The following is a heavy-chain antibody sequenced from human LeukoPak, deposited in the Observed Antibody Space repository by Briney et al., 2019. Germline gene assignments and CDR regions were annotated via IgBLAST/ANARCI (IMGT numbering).Heavy chain of an antibody. CDR3: AKGEAGYCSGGSCEFDY. V-gene: IGHV3-30*02. D-gene: IGHD2-15*01. CDR2: IRYDGSDK. J-gene: IGHJ4*02. Sequence: TGGSLRLSCAASGFTFSTYSMHWVRQAPGKGLEWVAFIRYDGSDKYYADSVRGRFTISRDNSKNTLYLQMDSLRAEDTAVYYCAKGEAGYCSGGSCEFDYWGQGTLVTVSS. CDR1: GFTFSTYS.